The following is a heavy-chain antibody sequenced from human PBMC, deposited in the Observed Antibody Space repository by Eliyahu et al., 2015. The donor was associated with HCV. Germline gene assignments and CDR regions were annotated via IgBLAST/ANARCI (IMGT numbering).Heavy chain of an antibody. CDR1: XGSFXGFX. D-gene: IGHD2-15*01. V-gene: IGHV4-34*02. Sequence: QVQLQQWGAGLLKPSETLSLXCAVYXGSFXGFXWSWIRQPPGKGLEXIGEINHRGRTNYNPPLTSRVTLSGDTSKKQFSLKLRSVTAADTAVYFCARGREENYCSGVSCHNAFDYWGLGSLVTVSS. J-gene: IGHJ4*02. CDR3: ARGREENYCSGVSCHNAFDY. CDR2: INHRGRT.